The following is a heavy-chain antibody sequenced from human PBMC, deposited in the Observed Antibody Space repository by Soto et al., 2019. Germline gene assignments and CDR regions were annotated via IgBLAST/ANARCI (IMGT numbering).Heavy chain of an antibody. Sequence: SETLSLTCAVYGGSFSGYYWSWIRQPPGKGLEWIGEINHSGSTNYNPSLKSRVTISVETSKNQFSLKLSSVTAADTAVYYCARGVTTRIYYFDYWGQGTLVTVS. J-gene: IGHJ4*02. CDR1: GGSFSGYY. CDR3: ARGVTTRIYYFDY. D-gene: IGHD4-17*01. CDR2: INHSGST. V-gene: IGHV4-34*01.